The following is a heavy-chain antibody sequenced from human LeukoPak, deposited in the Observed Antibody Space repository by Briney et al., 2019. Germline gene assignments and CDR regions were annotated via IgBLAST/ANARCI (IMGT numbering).Heavy chain of an antibody. J-gene: IGHJ4*02. Sequence: SETLSLTCAVCGGSFSGYYWSWIRQPPGKGLEWIGEINHSGSTNYNPSLKSRVTISVDTSKNQFSLKLSSVTAADTAVYYCARGQVLDYWGQGTLVTVSS. CDR2: INHSGST. CDR3: ARGQVLDY. V-gene: IGHV4-34*01. CDR1: GGSFSGYY.